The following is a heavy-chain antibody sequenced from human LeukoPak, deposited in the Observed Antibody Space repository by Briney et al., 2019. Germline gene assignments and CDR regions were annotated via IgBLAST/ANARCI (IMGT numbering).Heavy chain of an antibody. D-gene: IGHD3-22*01. Sequence: GGSLRLSCAASGFTFSSYSMSWVRQAPGKGLEWVSSISSSSSYIYYADSVKGRFTISRDNAKNSLYLQMNSLRAEDTAVYYCARGGKKVVTTIFDYWGQGTLVTVSS. CDR3: ARGGKKVVTTIFDY. J-gene: IGHJ4*02. V-gene: IGHV3-21*01. CDR2: ISSSSSYI. CDR1: GFTFSSYS.